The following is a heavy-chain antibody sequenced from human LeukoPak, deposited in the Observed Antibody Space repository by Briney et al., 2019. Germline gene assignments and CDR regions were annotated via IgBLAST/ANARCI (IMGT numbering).Heavy chain of an antibody. CDR2: INGGSGNT. Sequence: GASVKVSCKASGYTFIDDTIHWLRQAPGQRLDWMGWINGGSGNTRYSPEFQGRVTITRDTSASTGYMELSSLRSEDTAVYYCANPRYDSSGYYYVDWGQGTLVTVSS. CDR3: ANPRYDSSGYYYVD. J-gene: IGHJ4*02. CDR1: GYTFIDDT. D-gene: IGHD3-22*01. V-gene: IGHV1-3*01.